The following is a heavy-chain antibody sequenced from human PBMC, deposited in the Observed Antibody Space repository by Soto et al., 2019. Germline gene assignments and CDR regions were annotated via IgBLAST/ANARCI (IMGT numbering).Heavy chain of an antibody. V-gene: IGHV2-5*02. CDR2: IYWDDDN. CDR1: GFSLTSNAVG. D-gene: IGHD6-19*01. CDR3: AHGSGWLFDF. J-gene: IGHJ4*02. Sequence: QITLKESGPTLVKPTQTLTLTCTFSGFSLTSNAVGVGCFRQPPGKALEWLALIYWDDDNHYSPSLKSRLTFTKDTSKNQVVLIMTNMDPVDTATYYCAHGSGWLFDFWGQGTLVPVSS.